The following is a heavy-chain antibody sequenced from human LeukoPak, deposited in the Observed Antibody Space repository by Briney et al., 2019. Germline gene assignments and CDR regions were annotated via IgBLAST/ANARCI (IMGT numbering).Heavy chain of an antibody. J-gene: IGHJ4*02. CDR1: GYTFSSYY. CDR2: INPSGGST. Sequence: ASVKVSCKSSGYTFSSYYMHWVRQAPGQGLEWMGIINPSGGSTSYAQRFQGRVAMTRDTSTSTVYMDLSSLRSEDTAVYYCASGDGCKIDYWGQGTLVTVSS. V-gene: IGHV1-46*01. CDR3: ASGDGCKIDY. D-gene: IGHD5-24*01.